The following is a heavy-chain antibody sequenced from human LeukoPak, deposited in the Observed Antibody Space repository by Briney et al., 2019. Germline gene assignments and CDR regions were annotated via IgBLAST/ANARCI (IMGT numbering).Heavy chain of an antibody. D-gene: IGHD3-22*01. Sequence: GGSLRLSCAASGFTFDDYGMSWVRQAPGKGLEWVSGINWNGGSTGYADSVKGRFTISRDNAKNSLYLQMNSLRAEDTALYYCARLGSGSGYTHDAFDIWGQGTTVTVSS. V-gene: IGHV3-20*04. CDR3: ARLGSGSGYTHDAFDI. CDR1: GFTFDDYG. CDR2: INWNGGST. J-gene: IGHJ3*02.